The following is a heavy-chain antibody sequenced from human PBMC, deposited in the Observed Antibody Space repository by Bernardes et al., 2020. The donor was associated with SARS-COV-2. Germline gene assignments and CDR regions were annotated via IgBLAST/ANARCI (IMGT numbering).Heavy chain of an antibody. J-gene: IGHJ3*02. CDR2: INHSGST. D-gene: IGHD6-13*01. CDR3: AKDFANRGSSWYTAFDI. V-gene: IGHV4-34*01. CDR1: GGSFSGYY. Sequence: SETLSLTCAVYGGSFSGYYWSWIRQPPGKGLEWIGEINHSGSTNYNPSLKSRVTISVDTSKNQFSLKLSSVTAADTAVYYCAKDFANRGSSWYTAFDIWGQGTMVTVSS.